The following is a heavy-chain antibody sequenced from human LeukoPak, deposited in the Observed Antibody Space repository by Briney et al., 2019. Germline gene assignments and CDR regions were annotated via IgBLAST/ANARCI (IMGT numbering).Heavy chain of an antibody. D-gene: IGHD6-19*01. J-gene: IGHJ4*02. Sequence: GESLKISCKGSGYSFTSYWIGWVRQMPGKGLEWMGIIYPGDSDTRYSPSFQGQVTISADKSISTAYLQWSSLKASDTAMYYCARPAGYSSGWYETGPFDYWGQGTLVTVSS. CDR2: IYPGDSDT. CDR1: GYSFTSYW. CDR3: ARPAGYSSGWYETGPFDY. V-gene: IGHV5-51*01.